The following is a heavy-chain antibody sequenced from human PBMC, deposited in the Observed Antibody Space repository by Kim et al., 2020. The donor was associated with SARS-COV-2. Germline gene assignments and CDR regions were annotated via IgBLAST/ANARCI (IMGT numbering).Heavy chain of an antibody. V-gene: IGHV4-39*01. J-gene: IGHJ4*02. Sequence: LTSRVTISVDTSKNQFSLKLSSVTAADTAVYYCATLYYDILTGPYYFDYWGQGTLVTVSS. D-gene: IGHD3-9*01. CDR3: ATLYYDILTGPYYFDY.